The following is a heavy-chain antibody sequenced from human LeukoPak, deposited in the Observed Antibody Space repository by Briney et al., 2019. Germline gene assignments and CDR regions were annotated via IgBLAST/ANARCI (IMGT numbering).Heavy chain of an antibody. CDR1: GFSFSNYG. D-gene: IGHD6-19*01. CDR3: ARLGFSG. Sequence: GGSLRLSCAASGFSFSNYGMHWVRQAPGKGLEWVAFIRYDGNYKYHIDSVKGRFTISRDNAKNSLYLQMNSLRAEDTAVYYCARLGFSGWGQGTLVTVSS. CDR2: IRYDGNYK. V-gene: IGHV3-30*02. J-gene: IGHJ1*01.